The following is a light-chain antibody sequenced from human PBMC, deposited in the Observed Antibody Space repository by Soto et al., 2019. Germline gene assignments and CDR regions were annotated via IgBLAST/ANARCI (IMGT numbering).Light chain of an antibody. Sequence: DLQITHSPSTLPASVLYRVTITCRASQSISNWLAWYQQKPGTAPKLLIYDASSLQNGVPSRFRGAESGTEFTLTISSLQPDDFAVYYCQQYNSYPWTFGQGTRLEIK. CDR3: QQYNSYPWT. CDR1: QSISNW. CDR2: DAS. V-gene: IGKV1-5*01. J-gene: IGKJ5*01.